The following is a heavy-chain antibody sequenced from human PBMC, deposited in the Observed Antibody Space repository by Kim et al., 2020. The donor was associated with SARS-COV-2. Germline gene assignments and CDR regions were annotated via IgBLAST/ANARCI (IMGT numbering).Heavy chain of an antibody. V-gene: IGHV1-69*04. D-gene: IGHD3-22*01. CDR2: IIPIFGIA. CDR1: GGTFSSYA. CDR3: AEVYDSSGYNNAFDI. Sequence: SVKVSCKASGGTFSSYAISWVRQAPGQGLEWMGRIIPIFGIANYAQKFQGRVTITADKSTSTAYMELSSLRSEDTAVYYCAEVYDSSGYNNAFDIWGQGTMVTVSS. J-gene: IGHJ3*02.